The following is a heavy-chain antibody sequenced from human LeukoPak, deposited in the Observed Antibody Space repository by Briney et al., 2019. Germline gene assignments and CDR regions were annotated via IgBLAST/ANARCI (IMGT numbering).Heavy chain of an antibody. CDR3: ARAGDFSFKD. D-gene: IGHD3-3*01. CDR1: GFTFSIYS. V-gene: IGHV3-48*01. CDR2: ISSSSSTI. Sequence: GGFLRLSCAASGFTFSIYSMSWVRQAPGKGLEWVSYISSSSSTISYADSVKGRFTISRDNAENSLYLQMNSLRAEDTAVYYCARAGDFSFKDWGQGTLVTVSS. J-gene: IGHJ4*02.